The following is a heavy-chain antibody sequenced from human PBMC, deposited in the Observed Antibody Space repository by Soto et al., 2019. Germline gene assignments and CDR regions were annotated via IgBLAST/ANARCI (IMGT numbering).Heavy chain of an antibody. V-gene: IGHV3-73*01. CDR2: IRSKANSYAT. D-gene: IGHD3-10*01. Sequence: PGGSLRLSCAASGFTFSGSAMHWVRQASGKGLEWVGRIRSKANSYATAYAAPVKGRFTISRDDSKNTAYLQMNSLKTEDTAVYYCTRGKHEPFQLLVDAFDIWGQGTMVTVSS. J-gene: IGHJ3*02. CDR3: TRGKHEPFQLLVDAFDI. CDR1: GFTFSGSA.